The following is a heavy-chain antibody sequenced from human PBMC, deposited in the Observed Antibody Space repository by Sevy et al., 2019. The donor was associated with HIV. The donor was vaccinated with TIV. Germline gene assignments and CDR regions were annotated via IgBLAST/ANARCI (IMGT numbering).Heavy chain of an antibody. J-gene: IGHJ6*02. CDR1: GGSINNYW. CDR2: IDSSGTA. V-gene: IGHV4-4*07. CDR3: ARDDQDSWSGYYKVQYPYIMDV. D-gene: IGHD3-3*01. Sequence: SETLSLTCTVSGGSINNYWWGWIRQPAGKALEWIGRIDSSGTADYNPSLKSRVTMSVDTARNQFSLKMSSVTAADTAVHFSARDDQDSWSGYYKVQYPYIMDVWGQGTTVTVSS.